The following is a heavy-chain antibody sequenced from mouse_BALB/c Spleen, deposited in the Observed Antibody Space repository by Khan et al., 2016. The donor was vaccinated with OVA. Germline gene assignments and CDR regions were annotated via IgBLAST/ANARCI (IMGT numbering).Heavy chain of an antibody. J-gene: IGHJ3*01. Sequence: VQLQESGAELVKPGASVKLSCKASGYTFTSYYIYWVKQRPGQGLEWIGEINPSDGATNFNEKFKSKATLTVDKSSNTAYMQLSSLTSEDSAVYYCTRSGDGTFAYWGQGTLVTVSA. CDR2: INPSDGAT. V-gene: IGHV1S81*02. CDR3: TRSGDGTFAY. CDR1: GYTFTSYY. D-gene: IGHD2-1*01.